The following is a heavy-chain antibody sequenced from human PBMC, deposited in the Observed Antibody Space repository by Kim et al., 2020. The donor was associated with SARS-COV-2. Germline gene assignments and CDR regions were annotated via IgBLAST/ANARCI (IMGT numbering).Heavy chain of an antibody. CDR2: IYNSGST. V-gene: IGHV4-59*08. D-gene: IGHD3-22*01. J-gene: IGHJ5*02. CDR3: AFSGYYGLYWFDP. Sequence: SETLSLTCIVSGGSISSYYWSWIRQPPGKGLEWIGYIYNSGSTNYNPSLKSRVTISVDTSKNQFSLNLTSVTAADTALYYCAFSGYYGLYWFDPWGQGTLVTVSS. CDR1: GGSISSYY.